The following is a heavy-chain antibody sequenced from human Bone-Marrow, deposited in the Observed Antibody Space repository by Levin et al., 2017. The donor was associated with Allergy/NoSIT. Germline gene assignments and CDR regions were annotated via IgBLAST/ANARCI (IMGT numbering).Heavy chain of an antibody. D-gene: IGHD2-21*01. CDR1: GDSIRNYY. V-gene: IGHV4-59*01. J-gene: IGHJ3*02. CDR3: AREFRGHRDAFYM. Sequence: SQTLSLTCTVSGDSIRNYYWSWIRQPPGKGLEWIGTVHYSETPDYNPPLKSRVSIPLDTSKNQYSLKLTPVTAADTAVYYCAREFRGHRDAFYMWGQGTMVTVSS. CDR2: VHYSETP.